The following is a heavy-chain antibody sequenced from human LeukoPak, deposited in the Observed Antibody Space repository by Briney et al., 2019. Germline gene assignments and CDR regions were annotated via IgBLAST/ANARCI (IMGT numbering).Heavy chain of an antibody. J-gene: IGHJ4*02. CDR1: GGSISSGGYS. CDR3: ARVVGRAGHFDY. Sequence: KTSQTLSLTCAVSGGSISSGGYSWSWIRQPPGKGLEWIGYIYHSGSTYYNPSLKSRVTISVDRSKNQFSLKLSSVTAADTAVYYCARVVGRAGHFDYWGQGTLVTVSS. V-gene: IGHV4-30-2*01. CDR2: IYHSGST. D-gene: IGHD6-19*01.